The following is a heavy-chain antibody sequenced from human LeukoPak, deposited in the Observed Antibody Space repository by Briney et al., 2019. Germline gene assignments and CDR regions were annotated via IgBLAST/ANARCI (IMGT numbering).Heavy chain of an antibody. CDR3: ARGGGSYRTDAKSRFDY. CDR2: IIPIFGTA. D-gene: IGHD1-26*01. CDR1: GGTFSNYA. J-gene: IGHJ4*02. Sequence: GASVKVSCKSSGGTFSNYAISWVRQAPGQGLEWMGGIIPIFGTANYAPKFQGGVTITADKSTSTAYMELSSLRSEDTAVYYCARGGGSYRTDAKSRFDYWGQGTLVTVSS. V-gene: IGHV1-69*06.